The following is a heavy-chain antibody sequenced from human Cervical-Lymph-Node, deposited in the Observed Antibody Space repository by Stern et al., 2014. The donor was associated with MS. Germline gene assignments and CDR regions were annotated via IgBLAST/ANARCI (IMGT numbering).Heavy chain of an antibody. CDR3: ARGGGYSYSTLDY. V-gene: IGHV1-2*02. J-gene: IGHJ4*02. CDR1: AYTITDYY. Sequence: QVQLGQSGAEVKKPGASVKVSCKASAYTITDYYTHWVRQAPGHGLEWMGWINPNSGGTYSAQKLQGRLTMTRATSISTAYMELGSLRSDDTAVYYCARGGGYSYSTLDYWGQGTQVTVSS. D-gene: IGHD3-10*01. CDR2: INPNSGGT.